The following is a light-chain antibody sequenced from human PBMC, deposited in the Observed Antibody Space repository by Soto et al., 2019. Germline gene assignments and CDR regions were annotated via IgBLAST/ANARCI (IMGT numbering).Light chain of an antibody. Sequence: DIQMTQSASFLSASVGDEVTITCRASQTISRWLAWYQQKPGRAPKLLIYDASTLESGVPSRFSGSGSETEFTLTISRLQPDDFATYFCHSRAFGQGTRLEIK. V-gene: IGKV1-5*01. CDR1: QTISRW. CDR2: DAS. J-gene: IGKJ5*01. CDR3: HSRA.